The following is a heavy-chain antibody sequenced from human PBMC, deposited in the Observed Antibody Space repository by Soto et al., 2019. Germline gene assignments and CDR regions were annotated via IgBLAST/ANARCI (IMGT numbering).Heavy chain of an antibody. J-gene: IGHJ6*02. D-gene: IGHD5-18*01. CDR2: IYYSGST. CDR1: GGSTSSSSYY. V-gene: IGHV4-39*01. CDR3: ACIFSGGYGYGFYYYGMDV. Sequence: SETLSLTCTVSGGSTSSSSYYWGWIRQPPGKGLEWIGSIYYSGSTYYNPSLKSRVTISVDTSKNQFSLKLSSVTAADTAVYFCACIFSGGYGYGFYYYGMDVWGQGTTVTVS.